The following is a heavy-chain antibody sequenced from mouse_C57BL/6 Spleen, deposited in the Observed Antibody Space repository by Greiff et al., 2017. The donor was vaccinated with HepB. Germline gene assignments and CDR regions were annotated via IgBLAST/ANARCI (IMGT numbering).Heavy chain of an antibody. CDR1: GFSFNTYA. CDR2: IRSKSNNYAT. Sequence: DVQLVESGGGLVQPKGSLKLSCAASGFSFNTYAMNWVRQAPGKGLEWVARIRSKSNNYATYYADSVKDRFTISRDDSESMLYLQMNNLKTEDTAMYYCVRQGVSGPFAYWGQGTLVTVSA. J-gene: IGHJ3*01. V-gene: IGHV10-1*01. CDR3: VRQGVSGPFAY.